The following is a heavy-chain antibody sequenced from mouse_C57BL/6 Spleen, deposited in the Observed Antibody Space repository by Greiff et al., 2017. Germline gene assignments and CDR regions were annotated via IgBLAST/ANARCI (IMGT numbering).Heavy chain of an antibody. V-gene: IGHV1-69*01. D-gene: IGHD4-1*01. Sequence: QVQLQQPGAELVMPGASVKLSCKASGYTFTSYWMHWVKQRPGQGLEWIGEIDPSDSYTNYNQKFKGKSTLTVDKSSSTAYMQLSSLTSEDSAVYYCATPGTGVAYWGQGTLVTVSA. J-gene: IGHJ3*01. CDR1: GYTFTSYW. CDR2: IDPSDSYT. CDR3: ATPGTGVAY.